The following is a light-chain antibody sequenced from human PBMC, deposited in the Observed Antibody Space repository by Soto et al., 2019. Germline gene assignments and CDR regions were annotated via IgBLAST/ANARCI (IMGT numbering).Light chain of an antibody. CDR2: KAS. CDR3: QHYNSYSEA. Sequence: DIQMTQSPSTLSGSVGARVTITCRASQTIRSWLAWYQQKPGKAPKLLIYKASTLKSGVLSRFSGSGSRTEFTLTLSSLQPDDFATYSCQHYNSYSEAFGQGTKVDIK. CDR1: QTIRSW. V-gene: IGKV1-5*03. J-gene: IGKJ1*01.